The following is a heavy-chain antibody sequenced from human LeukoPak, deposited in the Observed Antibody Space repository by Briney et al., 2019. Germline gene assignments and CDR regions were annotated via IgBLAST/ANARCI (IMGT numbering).Heavy chain of an antibody. Sequence: PGGSLRLSCAASGFTFSSYGMHWVRQAPGKGLEWVEFIRYDGSNKYYADSVKGRFTISRDNSKNTLYLQMNSLRAEDTAVYYCAKDRTGQGSYFDYWGQGTLVTVSS. J-gene: IGHJ4*02. V-gene: IGHV3-30*02. D-gene: IGHD3-10*01. CDR1: GFTFSSYG. CDR3: AKDRTGQGSYFDY. CDR2: IRYDGSNK.